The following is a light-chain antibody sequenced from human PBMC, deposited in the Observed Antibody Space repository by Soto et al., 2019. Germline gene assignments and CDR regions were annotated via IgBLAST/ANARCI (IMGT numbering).Light chain of an antibody. CDR2: GAS. J-gene: IGKJ3*01. CDR1: QSVSSN. Sequence: EIVMTQSPATLSVSPGERATLSCRASQSVSSNLAWYQQKPGQAPRLLIYGASTRATGIPARFSGSGSGTEFTLSISSLQSVDFAVYYCQQYNNWPLFTCGPGTKVDIK. V-gene: IGKV3-15*01. CDR3: QQYNNWPLFT.